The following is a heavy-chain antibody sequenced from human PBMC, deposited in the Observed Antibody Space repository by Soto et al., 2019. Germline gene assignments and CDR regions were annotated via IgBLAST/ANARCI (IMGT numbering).Heavy chain of an antibody. J-gene: IGHJ6*03. CDR3: AKDHHYYYYMDV. CDR2: ISGSGGST. Sequence: PGGSLRLSCAASGFTFSSYAMSWVRQAPGRGLEWVSAISGSGGSTYYADSVKGRFTISRDNSKNTLYLQMNSLRAEDTAVYYCAKDHHYYYYMDVWGKGTTVTVSS. CDR1: GFTFSSYA. V-gene: IGHV3-23*01.